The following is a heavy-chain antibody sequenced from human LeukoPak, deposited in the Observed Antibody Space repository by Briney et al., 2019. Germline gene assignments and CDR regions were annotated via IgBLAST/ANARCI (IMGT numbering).Heavy chain of an antibody. J-gene: IGHJ5*02. V-gene: IGHV1-46*01. CDR3: VVGATYSWFDP. CDR1: GYTFTSYD. D-gene: IGHD1-26*01. CDR2: INPSGGST. Sequence: ASVKVSCKASGYTFTSYDINWVRQAPGQGLEWMGIINPSGGSTSYAQKFQGRVTMTRDTSTSTVYMELSSLRSEDTAVYYCVVGATYSWFDPWGQGTLVTVSS.